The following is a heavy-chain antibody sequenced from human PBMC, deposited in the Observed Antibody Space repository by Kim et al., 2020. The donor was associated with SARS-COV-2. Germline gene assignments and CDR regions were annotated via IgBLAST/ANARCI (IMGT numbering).Heavy chain of an antibody. V-gene: IGHV4-59*01. J-gene: IGHJ4*02. CDR2: IYHSGST. CDR1: GDSINSYY. Sequence: SETLSLTCTVSGDSINSYYWSWIRQPPGKGLDWIGYIYHSGSTTYNPSLKSRVTISVDTSKNQFSLNLSSVTAADTAVYYCARVRFGQVDYWGQGTLVTVSS. D-gene: IGHD3-16*01. CDR3: ARVRFGQVDY.